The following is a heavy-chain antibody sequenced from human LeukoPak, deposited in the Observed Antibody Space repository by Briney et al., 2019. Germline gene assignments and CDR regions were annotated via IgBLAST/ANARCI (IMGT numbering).Heavy chain of an antibody. CDR2: IYTSGST. V-gene: IGHV4-4*07. CDR3: ARDLVVVPAAIGCSNY. D-gene: IGHD2-2*01. Sequence: SETLSLTCTVSGGSISSYYWSWIRQPAGKGLEWIGRIYTSGSTNYNPSLKSRVTMSVDTSKNQFSLKLSSVTAADTAVYYCARDLVVVPAAIGCSNYWGQGTLVTVSS. CDR1: GGSISSYY. J-gene: IGHJ4*02.